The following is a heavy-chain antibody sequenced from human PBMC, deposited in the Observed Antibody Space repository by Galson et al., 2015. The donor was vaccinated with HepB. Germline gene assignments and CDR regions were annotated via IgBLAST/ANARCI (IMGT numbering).Heavy chain of an antibody. CDR3: ARDRNGYSNYVAWFDP. V-gene: IGHV1-8*01. D-gene: IGHD4-11*01. J-gene: IGHJ5*02. Sequence: SVKVSCKASGYTFTSYDINWVRQATGQGLEWMGWMNPNSGNTGYAQKFQGRVTMTRNTSISTAYMELSSLRSEDTAVYYCARDRNGYSNYVAWFDPWGQGTLVTVSS. CDR2: MNPNSGNT. CDR1: GYTFTSYD.